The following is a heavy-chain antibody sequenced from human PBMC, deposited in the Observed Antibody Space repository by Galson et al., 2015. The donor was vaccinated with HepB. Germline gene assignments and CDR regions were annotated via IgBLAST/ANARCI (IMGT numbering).Heavy chain of an antibody. CDR2: INHSGST. Sequence: TLSLTCAVYGGSFSGYYWSWIRQPPGKGLEWIGEINHSGSTNYNPSLKSRVTISVDTSKNQFSLKLSSVTAADTAVYYCARDRERSSWYYGMDVWGQGTTVTVSS. CDR1: GGSFSGYY. CDR3: ARDRERSSWYYGMDV. J-gene: IGHJ6*02. V-gene: IGHV4-34*01. D-gene: IGHD6-13*01.